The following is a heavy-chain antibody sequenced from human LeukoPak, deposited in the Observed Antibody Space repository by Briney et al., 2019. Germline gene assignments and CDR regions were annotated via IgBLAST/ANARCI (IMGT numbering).Heavy chain of an antibody. CDR3: ARQNVGRLLDY. V-gene: IGHV1-69*13. Sequence: ASVKVSCKASGGTFSSYAISWVRQAPGQGLEWMGGIIPIFGTANYARKFQGRVTFTADESTTTAYMELSSLRSEDTAVYYCARQNVGRLLDYWGQGTLVTVSS. CDR2: IIPIFGTA. D-gene: IGHD3/OR15-3a*01. J-gene: IGHJ4*02. CDR1: GGTFSSYA.